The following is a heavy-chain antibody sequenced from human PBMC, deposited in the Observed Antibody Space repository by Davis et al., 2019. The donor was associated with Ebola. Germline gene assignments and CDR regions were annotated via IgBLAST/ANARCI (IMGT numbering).Heavy chain of an antibody. J-gene: IGHJ4*02. CDR1: GYTFIDHC. D-gene: IGHD1-1*01. V-gene: IGHV1-2*06. CDR3: ARGTAGSYYFDY. Sequence: ASVKVSCKASGYTFIDHCIHWVRLAPGQGLEWMGRINPNSGGTRYAQNFQGRVAMTRDTSISTAYMELSSLRSDDTAVYYCARGTAGSYYFDYWGQGTLVTVSS. CDR2: INPNSGGT.